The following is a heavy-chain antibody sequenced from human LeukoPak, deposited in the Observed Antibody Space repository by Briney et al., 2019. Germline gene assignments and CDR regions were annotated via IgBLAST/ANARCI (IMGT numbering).Heavy chain of an antibody. CDR1: GYTFTNYY. Sequence: ASVKVSCKASGYTFTNYYMHWVRQAPGQGLEWMGMISPSGASTSYAQKFQGRVTMARDTSTSTVYMELSSLRSEDTAVYYCASRGATGTPPYYYMDVWGKGTTVTISS. CDR2: ISPSGAST. CDR3: ASRGATGTPPYYYMDV. J-gene: IGHJ6*03. D-gene: IGHD1-1*01. V-gene: IGHV1-46*01.